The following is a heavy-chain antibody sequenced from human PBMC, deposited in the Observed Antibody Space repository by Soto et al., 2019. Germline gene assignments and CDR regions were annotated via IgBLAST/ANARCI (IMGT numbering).Heavy chain of an antibody. J-gene: IGHJ4*02. CDR1: GFTFSSYA. CDR2: ISGSGGST. Sequence: PGGSLRLSCAASGFTFSSYAMSWVRQAPGKGLEWVSAISGSGGSTYYADSVKGRFTISRDNSKNTLYLQMNSLRAEDTAVYYCVTLYLDSSSPLGDYRGQGTLVTGSS. CDR3: VTLYLDSSSPLGDY. V-gene: IGHV3-23*01. D-gene: IGHD6-6*01.